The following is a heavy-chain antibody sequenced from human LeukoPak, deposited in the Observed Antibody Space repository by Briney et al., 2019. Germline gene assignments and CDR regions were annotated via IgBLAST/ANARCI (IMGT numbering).Heavy chain of an antibody. J-gene: IGHJ3*02. D-gene: IGHD1-7*01. CDR1: GFTFTSSA. CDR3: AAGSKYNWNCLAFDI. Sequence: SVKVSCKASGFTFTSSAVQWVRQARGQRLEWIGWIVVGSGNTNYAQKFQERVTITRDMSTSTAYMELSSLRSEDTAVYYCAAGSKYNWNCLAFDIWGQGTMVTVSS. CDR2: IVVGSGNT. V-gene: IGHV1-58*01.